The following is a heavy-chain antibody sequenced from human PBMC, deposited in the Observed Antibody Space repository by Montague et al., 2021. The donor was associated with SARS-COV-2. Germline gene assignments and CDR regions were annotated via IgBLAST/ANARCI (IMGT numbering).Heavy chain of an antibody. CDR2: TYHSGST. CDR1: GGSISSYY. J-gene: IGHJ4*02. Sequence: SETLSLTCTVSGGSISSYYWSWIRQPPGKGLEWIGYTYHSGSTNYNPSLKSRVTISVDTSKNQFSLKLSSVAAADTAVYYCARHALGYFDWLNEGYFDYWGQGTLVTVSS. D-gene: IGHD3-9*01. CDR3: ARHALGYFDWLNEGYFDY. V-gene: IGHV4-59*08.